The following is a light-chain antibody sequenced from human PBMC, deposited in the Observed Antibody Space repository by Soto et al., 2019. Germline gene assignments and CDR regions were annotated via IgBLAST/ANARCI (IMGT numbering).Light chain of an antibody. J-gene: IGKJ4*01. CDR2: GAS. V-gene: IGKV3-15*01. CDR1: QIVSSK. CDR3: QQYNDWPPA. Sequence: VMTQSPATLSLSPGERATLSCRASQIVSSKLVWYQQKHGQATRFLIYGASTRATGIPARFRGTGSGTEFTLTSDSLQSEDFAVYYCQQYNDWPPAFGGGTKVDIK.